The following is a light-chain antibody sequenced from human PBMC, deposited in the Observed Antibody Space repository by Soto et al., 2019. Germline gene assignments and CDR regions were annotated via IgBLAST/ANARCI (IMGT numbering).Light chain of an antibody. Sequence: AIRMTQSPSSLSASTGDRVTITCRASQGISSYLAWYQQKPGKAPKLLIYAASTLQSVVPSRFSGSGSGTDFTLTISFLQYEDFATNYCQQYYSYPFTFGPGTKVDIK. J-gene: IGKJ3*01. CDR2: AAS. V-gene: IGKV1-8*01. CDR1: QGISSY. CDR3: QQYYSYPFT.